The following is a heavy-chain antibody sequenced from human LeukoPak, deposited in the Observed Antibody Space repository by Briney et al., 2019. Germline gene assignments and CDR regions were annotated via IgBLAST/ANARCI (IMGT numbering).Heavy chain of an antibody. D-gene: IGHD6-13*01. J-gene: IGHJ3*02. CDR1: GFTFSSYA. CDR2: ISGSGGST. V-gene: IGHV3-23*01. Sequence: GGSLRLSCAASGFTFSSYAMSWVRQAPGKGLEWVSAISGSGGSTYYADSVKGRFTISRDNSKNTLYLQMNSLRAEDTAVYYCAKVRRIAAAGTRPRDAFDIWGQGTMVTVSS. CDR3: AKVRRIAAAGTRPRDAFDI.